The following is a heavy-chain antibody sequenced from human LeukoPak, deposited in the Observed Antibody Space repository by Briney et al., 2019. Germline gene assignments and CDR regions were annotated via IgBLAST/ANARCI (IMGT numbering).Heavy chain of an antibody. CDR1: GDSINRSTYY. V-gene: IGHV4-39*07. D-gene: IGHD3-10*01. CDR2: IYYSGSS. CDR3: ARNLGFVSGSYSVFNWFDP. J-gene: IGHJ5*02. Sequence: SETLSLTCTVSGDSINRSTYYWGWIRQPPGKGLEWIGSIYYSGSSYSNPSLKSRVTISVDTSKNQFSLRLTSVTAADTAMYYCARNLGFVSGSYSVFNWFDPWGQGTLVTVSS.